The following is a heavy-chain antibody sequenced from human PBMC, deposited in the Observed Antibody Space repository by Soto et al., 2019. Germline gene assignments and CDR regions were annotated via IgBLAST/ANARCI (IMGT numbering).Heavy chain of an antibody. D-gene: IGHD6-6*01. CDR1: GGSISSYY. V-gene: IGHV4-59*01. CDR3: ASSRAARRFDY. Sequence: SETLSLTCTVSGGSISSYYWSWIRQPPGKGLEWIGYIYYSGSTNYNPSLKSRVTISVDTSKNQFSLKLSSVTAADTAVYYCASSRAARRFDYWGQGTLVTVSS. CDR2: IYYSGST. J-gene: IGHJ4*02.